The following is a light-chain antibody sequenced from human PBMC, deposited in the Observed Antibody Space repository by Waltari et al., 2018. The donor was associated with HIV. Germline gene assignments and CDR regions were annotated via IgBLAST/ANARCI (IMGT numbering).Light chain of an antibody. J-gene: IGKJ1*01. Sequence: DIQMTQSPSSLSASVGDRVTITCRASQIITTYLNWYQQKPGRVPRVLIYAASTLQDGVPSRFSGSGSGTNFTLTIRSLQPEDSATYFCQQSFTIPRTFAQGTKVEIK. CDR3: QQSFTIPRT. V-gene: IGKV1-39*01. CDR2: AAS. CDR1: QIITTY.